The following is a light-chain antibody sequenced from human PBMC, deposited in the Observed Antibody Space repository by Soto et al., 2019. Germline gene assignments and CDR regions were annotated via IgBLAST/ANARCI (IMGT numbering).Light chain of an antibody. CDR3: QKYNSYSEA. CDR2: KAS. CDR1: QSISSW. V-gene: IGKV1-5*03. J-gene: IGKJ1*01. Sequence: DIQMTQSPSTLSASVGDRVTITCRASQSISSWLAWYQQKPGKAPKLLIYKASSLESGVSSRFSGSGSGTEFTLTISSLQPDDFATYYFQKYNSYSEAFGQGPKVDIK.